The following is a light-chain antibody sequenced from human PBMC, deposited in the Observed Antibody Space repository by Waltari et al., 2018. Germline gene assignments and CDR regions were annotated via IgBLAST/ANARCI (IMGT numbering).Light chain of an antibody. CDR1: SSNIGRNT. Sequence: QSVLTQPPSASGTPGQRVTISCSGGSSNIGRNTVNWYQQLPRTAPKLPICANDQRPPGVPDRFAGSKSGSSAFLAISGLQSADEASYYCASWDDSLDGVIFGGGTKLTVL. V-gene: IGLV1-44*01. CDR3: ASWDDSLDGVI. CDR2: AND. J-gene: IGLJ2*01.